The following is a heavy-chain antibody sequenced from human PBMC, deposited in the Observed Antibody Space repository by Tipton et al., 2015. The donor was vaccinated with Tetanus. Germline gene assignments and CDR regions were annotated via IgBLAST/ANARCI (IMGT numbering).Heavy chain of an antibody. CDR1: GFTFSNNY. V-gene: IGHV3-11*04. CDR3: AREQSGGYAVFDY. Sequence: SLRLSCAASGFTFSNNYMSWIRQAPGKGLEWISYITGGGTSTFYADSVRGRFTISRDNAKKSLFLQMNSLRDEDTAVYYCAREQSGGYAVFDYWGQGALVTVSS. D-gene: IGHD3-16*01. CDR2: ITGGGTST. J-gene: IGHJ4*02.